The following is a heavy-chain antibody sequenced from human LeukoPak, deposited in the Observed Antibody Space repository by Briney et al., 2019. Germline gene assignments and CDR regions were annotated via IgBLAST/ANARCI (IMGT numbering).Heavy chain of an antibody. J-gene: IGHJ4*02. CDR2: INPNSGGT. V-gene: IGHV1-2*06. Sequence: ASVKVSCKASGYTFTGYYMHWVRQAPGQGLEWMGRINPNSGGTNYAQKFQGRVTMTRDTSISTAYMELSRLRSDDTAVYYCARAIFSRGWYLVDYWGQGTLVTVSS. CDR1: GYTFTGYY. D-gene: IGHD6-19*01. CDR3: ARAIFSRGWYLVDY.